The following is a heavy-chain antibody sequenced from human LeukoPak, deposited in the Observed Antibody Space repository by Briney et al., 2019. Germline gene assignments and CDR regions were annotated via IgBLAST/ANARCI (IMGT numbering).Heavy chain of an antibody. J-gene: IGHJ4*02. CDR3: AKARLGYCSGGSCYYFDY. CDR2: ISAGGGST. D-gene: IGHD2-15*01. Sequence: PGGSLRLSCAASGFTFSSYAMSWVRQAPGKGLEWVSAISAGGGSTYYADSVKGRFTISRDNSKNTLYLQMNSLRAEDTAVYYCAKARLGYCSGGSCYYFDYWGQGTLVTVSS. CDR1: GFTFSSYA. V-gene: IGHV3-23*01.